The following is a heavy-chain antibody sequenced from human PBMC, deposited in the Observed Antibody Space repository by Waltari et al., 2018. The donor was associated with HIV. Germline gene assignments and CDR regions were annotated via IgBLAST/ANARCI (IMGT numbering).Heavy chain of an antibody. V-gene: IGHV3-48*01. Sequence: EVQLVESGGGLVQPGGSLRLSCAASQFTFSSYNMNWVRQAPGKGLEWGSYIHSSSSPIYYADSVKGRFTISRDNAKNSLYLQMNSLRAEDTAVYYCARGGLGGYYYGMDVWGQGTTVTVSS. CDR1: QFTFSSYN. D-gene: IGHD1-26*01. CDR3: ARGGLGGYYYGMDV. J-gene: IGHJ6*02. CDR2: IHSSSSPI.